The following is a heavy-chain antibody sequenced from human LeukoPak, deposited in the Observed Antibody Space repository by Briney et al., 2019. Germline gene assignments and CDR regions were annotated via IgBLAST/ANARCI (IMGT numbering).Heavy chain of an antibody. V-gene: IGHV3-15*01. CDR3: ATAYCSGGSCTLWNY. Sequence: GGSLRLSCAASGFTFSNAWMSWVRQAPGTGLEWVGRIKSKTDGGTTDYAAPVKGRFTISRDDSENTLYLQMNSLKTEDTAVYYCATAYCSGGSCTLWNYWGQGTLVTVSS. CDR2: IKSKTDGGTT. CDR1: GFTFSNAW. J-gene: IGHJ4*02. D-gene: IGHD2-15*01.